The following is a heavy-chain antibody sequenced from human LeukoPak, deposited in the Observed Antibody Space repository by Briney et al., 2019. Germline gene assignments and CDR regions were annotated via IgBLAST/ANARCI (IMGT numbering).Heavy chain of an antibody. D-gene: IGHD6-19*01. CDR1: GGSISSYY. J-gene: IGHJ4*02. CDR2: IYYTGST. V-gene: IGHV4-59*01. CDR3: ARGSGFYGY. Sequence: SETLSLTCTVSGGSISSYYWSWIRQPPGKGLEWIGHIYYTGSTNYNPSLTSRVTISVDTSKNQFSLKLSSVTAADTAVYYCARGSGFYGYWGQGTLVTVSS.